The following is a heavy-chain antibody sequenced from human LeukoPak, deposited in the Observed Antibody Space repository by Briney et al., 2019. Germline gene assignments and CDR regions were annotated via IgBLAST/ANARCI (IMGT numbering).Heavy chain of an antibody. J-gene: IGHJ4*02. D-gene: IGHD6-19*01. V-gene: IGHV4-30-4*01. CDR2: IYYSGST. CDR1: GGSISSGDYY. Sequence: SETLSLTCSVSGGSISSGDYYWSWIRQPPGKGLEWIGHIYYSGSTNYNPSLKSRVTISVDTSKNQFSLKLSSVTAADTAVYYCARQAQARIAVAGIKYYFDYWGQGTLVTVSS. CDR3: ARQAQARIAVAGIKYYFDY.